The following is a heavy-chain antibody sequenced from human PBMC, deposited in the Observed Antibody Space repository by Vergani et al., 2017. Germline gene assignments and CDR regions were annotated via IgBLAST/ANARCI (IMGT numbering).Heavy chain of an antibody. J-gene: IGHJ5*02. Sequence: EVQLLESGGRLVQPGGSLRLSCVASGFAFSRYAMSLVRQAPGKGLEWVSGLTAIGSGISYADSVRGRFTISRDNSKNTLYLQMNSLRAEDTAVYYCAKEGVRGVTRYNWFDPWGQGTLVTVSS. CDR2: LTAIGSGI. V-gene: IGHV3-23*01. D-gene: IGHD3-10*01. CDR3: AKEGVRGVTRYNWFDP. CDR1: GFAFSRYA.